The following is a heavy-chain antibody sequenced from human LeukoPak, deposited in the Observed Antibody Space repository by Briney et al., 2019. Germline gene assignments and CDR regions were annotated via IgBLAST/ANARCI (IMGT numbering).Heavy chain of an antibody. CDR3: ARENYDFWSGYHRINWFDP. CDR1: GGSISSYY. J-gene: IGHJ5*02. CDR2: ICTSGST. V-gene: IGHV4-4*07. Sequence: SETLSLTYTVSGGSISSYYWSWIRQPAGKGLEWIGRICTSGSTNYNPSLKSRVTMSVDTSKNQFSLKLSSVTAADTAVYYCARENYDFWSGYHRINWFDPWGQGTLVTVSS. D-gene: IGHD3-3*01.